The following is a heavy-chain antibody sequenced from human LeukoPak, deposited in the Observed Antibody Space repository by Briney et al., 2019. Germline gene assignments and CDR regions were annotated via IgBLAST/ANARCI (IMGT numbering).Heavy chain of an antibody. CDR1: GYTFTDYY. J-gene: IGHJ4*02. V-gene: IGHV1-2*02. D-gene: IGHD6-19*01. Sequence: WASVKVSCMTSGYTFTDYYVHWVRQAPGQGLEWMGWINPYSGDTKYAQKFQGRVTMTRDTAINTAYMELSRLMSDDTAVYYCARTRWGRAVSGLDYWGQGALVTVSS. CDR3: ARTRWGRAVSGLDY. CDR2: INPYSGDT.